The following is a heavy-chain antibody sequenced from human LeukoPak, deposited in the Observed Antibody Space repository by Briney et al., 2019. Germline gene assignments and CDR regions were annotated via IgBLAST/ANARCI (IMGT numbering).Heavy chain of an antibody. V-gene: IGHV3-53*01. J-gene: IGHJ5*01. CDR3: ARGSVVDESGSYYRWFDL. CDR2: IYSGGST. D-gene: IGHD3-10*01. Sequence: GGSLRLSCAASGFTVSSNYMSWVRQAPGKGLEWVSVIYSGGSTYYADSVKGRFTISRDNSKNTLYLQMNSLRAEDTAVYYCARGSVVDESGSYYRWFDLWGQGSLVTVS. CDR1: GFTVSSNY.